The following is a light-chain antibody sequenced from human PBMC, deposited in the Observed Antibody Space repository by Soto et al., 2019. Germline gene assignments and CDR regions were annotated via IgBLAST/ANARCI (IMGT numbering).Light chain of an antibody. CDR1: QSISNY. Sequence: DIQMTQSPSSLSASVGDRVAITCRPSQSISNYLNWFQQKPGKAPKLLIYSASSLQPGVPSRFSGSGSGTDFTLTISSLQPEDFATYYCQQGYSTLWTFGQGTKVEIK. J-gene: IGKJ1*01. CDR2: SAS. V-gene: IGKV1-39*01. CDR3: QQGYSTLWT.